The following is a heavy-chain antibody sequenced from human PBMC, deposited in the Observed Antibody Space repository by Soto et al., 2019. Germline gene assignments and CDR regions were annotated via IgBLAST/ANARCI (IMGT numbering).Heavy chain of an antibody. CDR2: IYSDGNT. CDR1: GFAVSNNY. V-gene: IGHV3-53*02. Sequence: EVQLVETGGGLIQPGGSLRLSCAVSGFAVSNNYMSWVRQAPGKGLDWVSHIYSDGNTGYTDSVKGGFNISRDNAKNTLFLQMSGLRAEDKAVYYCARGGGVLCYWGHGTLFTVSS. J-gene: IGHJ4*01. D-gene: IGHD2-15*01. CDR3: ARGGGVLCY.